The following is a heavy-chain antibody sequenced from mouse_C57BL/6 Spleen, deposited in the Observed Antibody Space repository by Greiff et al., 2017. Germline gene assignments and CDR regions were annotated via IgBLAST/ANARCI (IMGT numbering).Heavy chain of an antibody. CDR3: TTGAYPAPYWYFDV. Sequence: EVQLQQSGAELVRPGASVKLSCTASGFNIKDDYMHWVKQRPEQGLEWIGWIDPENGDTEYASKFQGKATLTAATSSNTAYLQLSSLTSEDTAVYYCTTGAYPAPYWYFDVWGTGTTVTVAA. CDR1: GFNIKDDY. D-gene: IGHD2-10*01. J-gene: IGHJ1*03. V-gene: IGHV14-4*01. CDR2: IDPENGDT.